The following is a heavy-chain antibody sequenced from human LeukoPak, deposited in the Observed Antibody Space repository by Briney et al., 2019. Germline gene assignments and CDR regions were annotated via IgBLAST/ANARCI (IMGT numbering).Heavy chain of an antibody. D-gene: IGHD3-22*01. Sequence: GGSLRLSCAASGFTVSSNYMSWVRQAPGKGLEWVSVIYSGGSTYYADSVKGRFTISRDNSKNTLYLQVNSLRAEDTAVYYCARGILDHYYDSSGYYGFDYWGQGTLVTVSS. CDR1: GFTVSSNY. J-gene: IGHJ4*02. CDR3: ARGILDHYYDSSGYYGFDY. CDR2: IYSGGST. V-gene: IGHV3-66*01.